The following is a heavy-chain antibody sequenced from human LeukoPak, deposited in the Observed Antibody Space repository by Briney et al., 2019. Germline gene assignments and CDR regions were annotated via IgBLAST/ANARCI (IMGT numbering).Heavy chain of an antibody. Sequence: SETLSLTCTVSGGSISSYYWSWIRQPPGKGLEWIGYIYYSGSTNYNPSLKGRVTISVDTSKNQLSLKLSSVTAADTAVYYCARVGYYDSSGYYHHAFDIWGQGTMSPSLQ. CDR3: ARVGYYDSSGYYHHAFDI. V-gene: IGHV4-59*01. CDR2: IYYSGST. D-gene: IGHD3-22*01. CDR1: GGSISSYY. J-gene: IGHJ3*02.